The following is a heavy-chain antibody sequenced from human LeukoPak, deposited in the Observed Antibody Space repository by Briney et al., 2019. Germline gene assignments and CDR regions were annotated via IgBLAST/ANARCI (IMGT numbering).Heavy chain of an antibody. D-gene: IGHD2-2*01. J-gene: IGHJ4*02. CDR2: INSDGSST. V-gene: IGHV3-74*01. Sequence: GGSLRLSCAASGFTFSTYWMHWVRQAPGTGLVWVSLINSDGSSTNYADSVKGRFSISRDNAKNTLYLQMNSLRAEDTAVYYCATDVPAVTIFGYWGQGTLVTVSS. CDR3: ATDVPAVTIFGY. CDR1: GFTFSTYW.